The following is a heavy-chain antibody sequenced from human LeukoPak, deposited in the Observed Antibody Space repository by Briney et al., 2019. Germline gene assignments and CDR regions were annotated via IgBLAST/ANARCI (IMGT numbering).Heavy chain of an antibody. D-gene: IGHD6-6*01. V-gene: IGHV4-30-4*01. CDR3: ARDPIAARAPIDY. CDR1: GDSISSGDHY. Sequence: PSETLSLTCTVSGDSISSGDHYWSWIRQPPGKGLEWIGYIYYSGSSYSNPSLKNRLTVSVDTSKNQFSLNLRYVTAADTAVYYCARDPIAARAPIDYWGQGTLVAVSS. J-gene: IGHJ4*02. CDR2: IYYSGSS.